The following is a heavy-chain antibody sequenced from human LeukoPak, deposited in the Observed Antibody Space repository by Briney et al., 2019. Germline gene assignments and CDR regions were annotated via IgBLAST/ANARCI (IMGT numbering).Heavy chain of an antibody. Sequence: PGGSLRLSCAASGFTFSSYAMSWVRQAPGKGLEWVSAISGSGGSTYYADSVKGRFTISRDNSRNTLYLQMNSLSAEDTAVYYCAKDFLFPGDYFDYWGQGTLVTVSS. CDR1: GFTFSSYA. D-gene: IGHD2/OR15-2a*01. J-gene: IGHJ4*02. V-gene: IGHV3-23*01. CDR3: AKDFLFPGDYFDY. CDR2: ISGSGGST.